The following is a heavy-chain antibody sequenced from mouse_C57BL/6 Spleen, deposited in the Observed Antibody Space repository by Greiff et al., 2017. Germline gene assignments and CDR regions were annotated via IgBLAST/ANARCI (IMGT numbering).Heavy chain of an antibody. V-gene: IGHV1-52*01. CDR3: ARIYYDYDVRYFDV. J-gene: IGHJ1*03. CDR2: IDPSDSET. D-gene: IGHD2-4*01. Sequence: QVQLQQPGAELVRPGSSVKLSCKASGYTFTSYWMHWVKQRPIQGLEWIGNIDPSDSETHYNQKFKDKATLTVDKSSSTAYMQLSSLTSEDSAVYYVARIYYDYDVRYFDVWGTGTTVTVSS. CDR1: GYTFTSYW.